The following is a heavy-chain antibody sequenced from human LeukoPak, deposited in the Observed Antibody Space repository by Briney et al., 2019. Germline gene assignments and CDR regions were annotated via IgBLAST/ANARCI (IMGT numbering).Heavy chain of an antibody. CDR3: VSYDILPGWYFDY. J-gene: IGHJ4*02. D-gene: IGHD3-22*01. V-gene: IGHV3-11*04. CDR1: GFTSSDYY. Sequence: GGSLRLSCAASGFTSSDYYMSWIRQAPGKGLEWVSYISSSGSTIYYADSVKGRFTISRDNAKNSLYLQMNSLRAEDTAVYYCVSYDILPGWYFDYWGQGTLVTVSS. CDR2: ISSSGSTI.